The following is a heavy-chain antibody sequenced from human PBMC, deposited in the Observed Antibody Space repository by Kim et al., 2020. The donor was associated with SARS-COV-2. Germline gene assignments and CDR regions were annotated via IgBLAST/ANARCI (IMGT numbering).Heavy chain of an antibody. CDR1: GFTFNNAW. V-gene: IGHV3-15*01. CDR3: TTISFIVVSAQTGGNY. CDR2: IKSKTNGGTT. Sequence: GGSLRLSCAASGFTFNNAWMDWVRQAPGKGLEWVGRIKSKTNGGTTDYAAPVKGRFIISRDDSENMLYLQMSSLKAEDTAVYYCTTISFIVVSAQTGGNYWGQGALVTVSS. J-gene: IGHJ4*02. D-gene: IGHD3-22*01.